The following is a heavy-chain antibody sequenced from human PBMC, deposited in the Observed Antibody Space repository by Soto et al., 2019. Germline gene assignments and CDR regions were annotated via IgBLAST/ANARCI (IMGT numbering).Heavy chain of an antibody. V-gene: IGHV3-23*01. CDR1: GFTFSSYA. D-gene: IGHD6-13*01. CDR3: AQDRGFLAAAFDH. CDR2: ISGSGGST. Sequence: GGSLRLSCAASGFTFSSYAMSWVRQAPGKGLELVSAISGSGGSTYYADSVKGLFTISRDNYKNTLYLQLNSLRAEETAVYQCAQDRGFLAAAFDHGGQRSLVTVSS. J-gene: IGHJ4*02.